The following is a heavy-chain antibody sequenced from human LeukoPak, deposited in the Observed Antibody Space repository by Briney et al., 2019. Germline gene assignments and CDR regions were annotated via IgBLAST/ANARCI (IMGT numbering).Heavy chain of an antibody. D-gene: IGHD5-12*01. Sequence: GGSLRLSCAASGFTFSNYWMTWVRQAPGKALEWVANIKPDGSGEYYVGSLKGRFTISRDNAKNSLFLQINNLRVDDTAVYYCARSGGYGWDYWGQGAVVTVSS. CDR2: IKPDGSGE. V-gene: IGHV3-7*01. CDR3: ARSGGYGWDY. J-gene: IGHJ4*02. CDR1: GFTFSNYW.